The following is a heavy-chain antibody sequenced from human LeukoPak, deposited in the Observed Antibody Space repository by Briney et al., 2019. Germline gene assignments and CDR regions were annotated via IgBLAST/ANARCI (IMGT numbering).Heavy chain of an antibody. CDR2: IDTSGSTT. J-gene: IGHJ4*02. D-gene: IGHD1-26*01. V-gene: IGHV3-48*03. Sequence: GGSLRLSCAASGFTFSSYEMNWVRQAPGKGLEWVSYIDTSGSTTYYAESVKGRFTISRDNAKNSLYLQMSSLRAEDTAVYYCAREGWELLFDFDYWGQGTLVTVSS. CDR3: AREGWELLFDFDY. CDR1: GFTFSSYE.